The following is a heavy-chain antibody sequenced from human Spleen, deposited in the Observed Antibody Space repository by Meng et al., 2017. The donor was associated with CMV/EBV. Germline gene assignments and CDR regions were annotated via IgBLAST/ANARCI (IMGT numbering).Heavy chain of an antibody. Sequence: GESLKISCAASGFTFSSYSMNWVRQAPGKGLEWVSSISSSSSYIYYADSVKGRFTISRDNAKNSLSLQMNRLRAEDTAVYYCARVTTRYFDSWGQGTLVTVSS. D-gene: IGHD1-1*01. CDR1: GFTFSSYS. V-gene: IGHV3-21*01. CDR2: ISSSSSYI. J-gene: IGHJ4*02. CDR3: ARVTTRYFDS.